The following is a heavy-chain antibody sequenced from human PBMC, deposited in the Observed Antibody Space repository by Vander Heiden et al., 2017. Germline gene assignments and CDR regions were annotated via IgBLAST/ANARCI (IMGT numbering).Heavy chain of an antibody. CDR1: GFTFASYW. J-gene: IGHJ4*02. CDR2: IKQDGSEK. V-gene: IGHV3-7*01. D-gene: IGHD4-4*01. Sequence: VQLVESGAGLVQPGGSLRLSCAASGFTFASYWLGGVGQAPGKGLEWVANIKQDGSEKYYVDSVKGRFTISRDNAKNSLYLQMNSLRAEDTAVYYCARVDYRNYVGGYFDYWGQGTLVTVSS. CDR3: ARVDYRNYVGGYFDY.